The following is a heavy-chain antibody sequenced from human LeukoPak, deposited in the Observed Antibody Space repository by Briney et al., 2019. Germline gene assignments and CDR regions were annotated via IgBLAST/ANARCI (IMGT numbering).Heavy chain of an antibody. J-gene: IGHJ4*02. V-gene: IGHV5-10-1*01. Sequence: RGESLKISFKGSGYKFTSYWINWVRQMPGKGREWMGRNGPSDSYTMYSPSFQGHVTISTDKSISTAYLQWSSLKASDSAMYYCARVLGYIYGWNYWGEGTLVTVSS. CDR2: NGPSDSYT. CDR1: GYKFTSYW. CDR3: ARVLGYIYGWNY. D-gene: IGHD5-18*01.